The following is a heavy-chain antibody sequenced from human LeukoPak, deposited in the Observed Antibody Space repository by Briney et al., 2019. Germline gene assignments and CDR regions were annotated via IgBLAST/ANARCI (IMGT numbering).Heavy chain of an antibody. Sequence: GGSLRLSCAASGFTFSDFAMIWVRQPPGKGLEWVSSIFQGGGEIHYADSVRGRFTISRDNSRSTLFLQMNSLRAEDTAIYYCAIFRQVVLPLESWGPGTLVT. J-gene: IGHJ4*02. CDR1: GFTFSDFA. D-gene: IGHD2-15*01. V-gene: IGHV3-23*01. CDR3: AIFRQVVLPLES. CDR2: IFQGGGEI.